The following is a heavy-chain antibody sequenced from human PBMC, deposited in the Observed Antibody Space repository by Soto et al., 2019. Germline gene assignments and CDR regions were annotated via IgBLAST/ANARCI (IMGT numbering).Heavy chain of an antibody. CDR2: ISGSGGST. V-gene: IGHV3-23*01. Sequence: GGSLRLSCVASGFTFSSYAMSWVRQAPGKGLEWVSAISGSGGSTYYADSVKGRFTISRDNSKNTLYLQMNSLRAEDTAVYYCAKDILGNCSGGSCYYWGQGTLVTVSS. CDR3: AKDILGNCSGGSCYY. CDR1: GFTFSSYA. J-gene: IGHJ4*02. D-gene: IGHD2-15*01.